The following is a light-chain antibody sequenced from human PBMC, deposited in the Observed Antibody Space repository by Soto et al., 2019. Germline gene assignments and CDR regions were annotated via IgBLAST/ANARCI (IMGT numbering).Light chain of an antibody. V-gene: IGLV2-14*01. CDR3: SSYTSSSPYV. Sequence: QSALTQPDSVSGSPGQSITISCTGSSSYVGSYNYVSWYQQHPGKAPILMIYDVINRPSGVSNRFSGSKSGNTASLTISVLQAEDEADYYCSSYTSSSPYVFGTGTKVTVL. J-gene: IGLJ1*01. CDR2: DVI. CDR1: SSYVGSYNY.